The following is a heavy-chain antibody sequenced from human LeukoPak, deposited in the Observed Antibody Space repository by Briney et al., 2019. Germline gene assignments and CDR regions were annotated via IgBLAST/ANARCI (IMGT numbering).Heavy chain of an antibody. Sequence: GGSLRLSCAASGFTFSSYAMSWVRQAPGKGLEWVSAISGSGGSTYYADSVKGRFTISRDNSKNTLYLQMSSLRAEDTAVYYCARDLLVGAHFDYWGQGTLVTVSS. D-gene: IGHD1-26*01. CDR1: GFTFSSYA. CDR2: ISGSGGST. CDR3: ARDLLVGAHFDY. V-gene: IGHV3-23*01. J-gene: IGHJ4*02.